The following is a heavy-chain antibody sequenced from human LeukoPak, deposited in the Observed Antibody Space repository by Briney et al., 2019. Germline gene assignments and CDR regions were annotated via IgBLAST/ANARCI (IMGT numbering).Heavy chain of an antibody. CDR3: ARGGLPIYYYYMDV. Sequence: GASVKVSCKASGYTFNGYYIHWVRQAPGQGLEWMGWVNPNSGGTNYAQKFQGRVTMTRDTSISTAYMELSRLGSDDTAVYYCARGGLPIYYYYMDVWGKGTTVTVSS. D-gene: IGHD4-11*01. CDR1: GYTFNGYY. V-gene: IGHV1-2*02. CDR2: VNPNSGGT. J-gene: IGHJ6*03.